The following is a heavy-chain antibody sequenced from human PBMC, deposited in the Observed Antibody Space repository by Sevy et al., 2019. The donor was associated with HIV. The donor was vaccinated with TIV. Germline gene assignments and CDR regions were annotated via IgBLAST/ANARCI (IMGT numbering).Heavy chain of an antibody. CDR3: AREEEDYVWGTSRDLTFFDY. V-gene: IGHV3-33*01. Sequence: GGSLRLSCAATGFTFSNYAMHWVRQAPGKGLEWVAIIWSDGAYQYHGDSVKGRFTISRDNAKNSLYLQMNSLRAEDTAVYYCAREEEDYVWGTSRDLTFFDYWGQGTLVTVSS. CDR2: IWSDGAYQ. CDR1: GFTFSNYA. J-gene: IGHJ4*02. D-gene: IGHD3-16*02.